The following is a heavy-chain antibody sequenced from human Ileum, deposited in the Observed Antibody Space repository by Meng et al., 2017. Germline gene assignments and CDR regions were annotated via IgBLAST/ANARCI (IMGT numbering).Heavy chain of an antibody. CDR1: GGSISSSNW. D-gene: IGHD1-7*01. CDR2: IYHSGST. J-gene: IGHJ4*02. V-gene: IGHV4-4*02. CDR3: ASLRYNWNYSADY. Sequence: VQLADAGPGPVHPSGTPSLTCAVSGGSISSSNWWSWGRQPPGKGLEWIAEIYHSGSTNYNPSLKSRVTISVDKSKNQFSLKLSSVTAADTAVYYCASLRYNWNYSADYWGQGTLVTVSS.